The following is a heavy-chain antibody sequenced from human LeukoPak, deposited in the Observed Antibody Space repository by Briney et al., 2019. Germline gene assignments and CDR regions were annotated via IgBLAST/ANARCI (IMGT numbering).Heavy chain of an antibody. J-gene: IGHJ4*02. CDR1: GGSISSYY. D-gene: IGHD2-15*01. CDR2: IYYSGST. V-gene: IGHV4-59*08. Sequence: LSEILSLTCTVSGGSISSYYWSWIRQPPGKGLEWIGYIYYSGSTSYNPSLKSRVTISVDTSKNQFSLNLSAVTAADTAVYYCARQRGCIRGSCYFDYWGQGTLVTASS. CDR3: ARQRGCIRGSCYFDY.